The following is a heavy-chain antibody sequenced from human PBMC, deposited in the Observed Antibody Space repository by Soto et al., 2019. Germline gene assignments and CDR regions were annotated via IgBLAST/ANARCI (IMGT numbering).Heavy chain of an antibody. CDR2: INSGGRT. J-gene: IGHJ4*02. Sequence: PGGSLRFSCAASGFTFSSYTMNWVRQAPGKGLEWVSGINSGGRTYYADSVKGRFTISRDDSKNTLYLQITSLRAEDTAVYYCAKGLRPDGVWDFDYWGQGTLVTVSS. CDR3: AKGLRPDGVWDFDY. V-gene: IGHV3-23*01. D-gene: IGHD4-17*01. CDR1: GFTFSSYT.